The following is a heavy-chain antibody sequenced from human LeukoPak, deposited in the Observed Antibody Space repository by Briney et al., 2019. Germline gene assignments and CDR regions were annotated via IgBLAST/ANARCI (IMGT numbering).Heavy chain of an antibody. CDR1: GFTFSGFA. V-gene: IGHV3-23*01. J-gene: IGHJ4*02. CDR3: AKGYVTYGYFDC. D-gene: IGHD5-12*01. Sequence: GGSLKLSCATSGFTFSGFAMSWVRPAPGKGLEWVSAISDGGSTIYYADSVKGRLTISRDNSKNTLFLQMNSLRAGDTAVYYCAKGYVTYGYFDCWGQGTLVTVSS. CDR2: ISDGGSTI.